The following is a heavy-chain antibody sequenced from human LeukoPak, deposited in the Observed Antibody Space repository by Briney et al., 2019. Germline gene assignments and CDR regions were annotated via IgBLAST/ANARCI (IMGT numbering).Heavy chain of an antibody. CDR2: IYYSGST. J-gene: IGHJ6*02. CDR1: GGSISSSSYY. D-gene: IGHD5-18*01. Sequence: SETLSLTCTVSGGSISSSSYYWGWIRQPPGKGLEWIGSIYYSGSTYYNPSLKSRVTISVDTSKNQFSLKLSSVTAADTAVYYCARGGYSYGYYYYGMDVWGQGTTVTVSS. CDR3: ARGGYSYGYYYYGMDV. V-gene: IGHV4-39*07.